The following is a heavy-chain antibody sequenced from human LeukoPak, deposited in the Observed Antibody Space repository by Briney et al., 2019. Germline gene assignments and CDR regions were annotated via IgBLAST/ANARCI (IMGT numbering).Heavy chain of an antibody. J-gene: IGHJ4*02. D-gene: IGHD6-19*01. Sequence: GASLKVSCKASGYTFTSSGIGWVRQAPGQGVEWMGWISAYDGNTNYAQKLQGRGTMPTDTSTSTAYMELRSLRSDDTAVYYCARQLLDLYSSGWYVIDYWGQGTLVTVSS. CDR1: GYTFTSSG. V-gene: IGHV1-18*01. CDR3: ARQLLDLYSSGWYVIDY. CDR2: ISAYDGNT.